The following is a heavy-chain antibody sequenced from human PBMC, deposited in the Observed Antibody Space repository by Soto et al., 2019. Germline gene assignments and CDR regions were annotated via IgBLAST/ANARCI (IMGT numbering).Heavy chain of an antibody. CDR1: GCTFTSYG. CDR3: ARGRHYDFWSGYPKNNYYYYYGMDV. V-gene: IGHV1-18*01. D-gene: IGHD3-3*01. CDR2: ISAYNGNT. J-gene: IGHJ6*02. Sequence: VASVKVSCKASGCTFTSYGISWVRQAPGQGLEWMGWISAYNGNTSYAQKLQGRVTMTTDTSTSTAYMELRSLRSDDTAVYYCARGRHYDFWSGYPKNNYYYYYGMDVRGQGTTVTVSS.